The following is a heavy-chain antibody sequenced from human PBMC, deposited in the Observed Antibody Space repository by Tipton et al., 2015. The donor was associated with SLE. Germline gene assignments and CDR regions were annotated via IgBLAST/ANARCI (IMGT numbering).Heavy chain of an antibody. Sequence: SLRLSCAASGFTFSSYWMHWVRQAPGKGLVWVSRINSDGSSTSYADSVKGRFTISRDNSKNTLYLQMSSLRAEDTAVYYCVKDRSGCYGYWGQGTLVTVSS. CDR1: GFTFSSYW. D-gene: IGHD1-26*01. CDR2: INSDGSST. J-gene: IGHJ4*02. V-gene: IGHV3-74*01. CDR3: VKDRSGCYGY.